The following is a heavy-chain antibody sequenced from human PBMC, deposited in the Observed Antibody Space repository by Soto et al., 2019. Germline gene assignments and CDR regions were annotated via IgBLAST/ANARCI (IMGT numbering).Heavy chain of an antibody. V-gene: IGHV4-4*02. CDR3: ARSGFLTTVTTFWNYYGMDV. Sequence: SETLSLTCALSGGSISSSNWWRRVRQPPGKGLEWIGEIYHSGSTNYNPSLKSRVTISVDKSKNQFSLKLSSVTAADTAVYYCARSGFLTTVTTFWNYYGMDVWGQGTTVT. CDR1: GGSISSSNW. D-gene: IGHD4-17*01. CDR2: IYHSGST. J-gene: IGHJ6*02.